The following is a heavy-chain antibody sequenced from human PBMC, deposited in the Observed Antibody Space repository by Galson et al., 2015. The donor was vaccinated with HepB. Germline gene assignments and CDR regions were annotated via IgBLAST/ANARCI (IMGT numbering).Heavy chain of an antibody. CDR2: ISSSSSYI. D-gene: IGHD2-2*01. Sequence: SLRLSCAASGFTFSSYSMNWVRQAPGKGLEWVSSISSSSSYIYYADSVKGRFTISRDNAKNSLYLQMNSLRAEDTAVYYCAKRTSTYYYYYYGMDVWGQGTTVTVSS. CDR3: AKRTSTYYYYYYGMDV. J-gene: IGHJ6*02. CDR1: GFTFSSYS. V-gene: IGHV3-21*04.